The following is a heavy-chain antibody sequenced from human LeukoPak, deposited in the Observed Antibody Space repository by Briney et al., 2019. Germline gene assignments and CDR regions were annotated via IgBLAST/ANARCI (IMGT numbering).Heavy chain of an antibody. CDR3: ARARGYSGYVLDY. D-gene: IGHD5-12*01. CDR2: ISGSGGST. J-gene: IGHJ4*02. CDR1: GFTFSSYA. Sequence: AGGSLRLSCAASGFTFSSYAMSWVRQAPGKGLEWVSAISGSGGSTYYADSVKGRFTISRDNSKNTLYLQMNSLRAEDTAVYYCARARGYSGYVLDYWGQGTLVTVSS. V-gene: IGHV3-23*01.